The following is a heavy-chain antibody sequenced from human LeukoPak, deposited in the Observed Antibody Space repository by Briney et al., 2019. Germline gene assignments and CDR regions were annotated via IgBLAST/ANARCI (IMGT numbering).Heavy chain of an antibody. Sequence: GGSLRLSCAASGFTFSSYWMSWVREAPGRGREWGANIKQDGSESYYVDPVKGRFTISRDSAKNSLYLLMNSLRAEDTAVYYCARLQYSFLYGSGSYGVDYWGQGTLVTVSS. J-gene: IGHJ4*02. D-gene: IGHD3-10*01. CDR2: IKQDGSES. CDR1: GFTFSSYW. V-gene: IGHV3-7*01. CDR3: ARLQYSFLYGSGSYGVDY.